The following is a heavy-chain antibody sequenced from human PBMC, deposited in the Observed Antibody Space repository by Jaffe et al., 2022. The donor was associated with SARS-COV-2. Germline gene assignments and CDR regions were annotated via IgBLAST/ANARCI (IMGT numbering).Heavy chain of an antibody. CDR3: ARVHGYSYGGYGELDY. D-gene: IGHD5-18*01. V-gene: IGHV3-33*01. CDR1: GFTFSSYG. J-gene: IGHJ4*02. Sequence: QVQLVESGGGVVQPGRSLRLSCAASGFTFSSYGMHWVRQAPGKGLEWVAVIWYDGSNKYYADSVKGRFTISRDNSKNTLYLQMNSLRAEDTAVYYCARVHGYSYGGYGELDYWGQGTLVTVSS. CDR2: IWYDGSNK.